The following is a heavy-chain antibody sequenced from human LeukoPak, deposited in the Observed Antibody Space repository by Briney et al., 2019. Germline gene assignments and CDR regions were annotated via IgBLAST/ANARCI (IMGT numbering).Heavy chain of an antibody. CDR2: ISGSGDST. V-gene: IGHV3-23*01. J-gene: IGHJ4*02. D-gene: IGHD2-2*01. CDR3: VKGCSYTGCYTSEY. Sequence: PGGSLRLSCAASGFTFDNYAMTWVRQAPGKGLEWGSTISGSGDSTHYADSVKGRFTISMANSKNTLYMQMNSLRVEDTAVYYCVKGCSYTGCYTSEYWGQGTLVTVSS. CDR1: GFTFDNYA.